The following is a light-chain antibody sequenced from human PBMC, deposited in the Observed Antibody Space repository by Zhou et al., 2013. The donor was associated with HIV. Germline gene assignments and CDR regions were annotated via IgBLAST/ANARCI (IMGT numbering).Light chain of an antibody. V-gene: IGKV1-5*01. CDR3: LQHNSYPQT. Sequence: DIQMTQSPSTLSASVGDRVTITCRASQSISNWLAWYQQKPGKAPKLLIYDASNLETGVPSRFSGSGSGTDFTFTISSLQPEDFATYYCLQHNSYPQTFGQGTKVEIK. CDR2: DAS. J-gene: IGKJ1*01. CDR1: QSISNW.